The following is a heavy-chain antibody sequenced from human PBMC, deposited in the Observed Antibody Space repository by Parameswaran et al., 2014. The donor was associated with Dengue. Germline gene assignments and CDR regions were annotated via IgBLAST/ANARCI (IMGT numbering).Heavy chain of an antibody. J-gene: IGHJ1*01. CDR3: ARPSTIRMIVVGGTFQH. Sequence: VRQAPGKGLEWVAVISYDGSNEYYADSVKGRFTISRDNSKNTLYLQLNSLRIEDTAVYYCARPSTIRMIVVGGTFQHWGRGTLVTVSS. D-gene: IGHD3-22*01. CDR2: ISYDGSNE. V-gene: IGHV3-30-3*01.